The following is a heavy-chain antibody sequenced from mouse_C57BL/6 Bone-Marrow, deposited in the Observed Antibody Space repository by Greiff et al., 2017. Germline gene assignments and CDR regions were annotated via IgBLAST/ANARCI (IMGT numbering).Heavy chain of an antibody. CDR2: IDPSASYT. CDR1: GYTFTSYW. Sequence: QVQLQQPGAELVMPGASVKLSCKASGYTFTSYWMHWVKQRPGQGLEWIGEIDPSASYTNYNQKFKGKSTLTVDKSSSTAYMQLSSLTSEDSAVYYCARATTDYWGQGTTLTVSS. V-gene: IGHV1-69*01. D-gene: IGHD2-12*01. CDR3: ARATTDY. J-gene: IGHJ2*01.